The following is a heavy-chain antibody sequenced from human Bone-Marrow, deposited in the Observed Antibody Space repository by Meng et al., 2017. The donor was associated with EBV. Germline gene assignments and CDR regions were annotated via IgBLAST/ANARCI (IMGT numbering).Heavy chain of an antibody. CDR1: GGSIRCSNW. Sequence: QVQLQESGPGQVKPSETLPLPCAVFGGSIRCSNWWSWVRQPPGKGLEWIGEIYHSGSTNYNPSLKSRVTISVDKSKNQFSLKLSSVTAADTAVYYCARVPTLWYFDYWGQGTLVTVSS. J-gene: IGHJ4*02. V-gene: IGHV4-4*02. D-gene: IGHD2-21*01. CDR2: IYHSGST. CDR3: ARVPTLWYFDY.